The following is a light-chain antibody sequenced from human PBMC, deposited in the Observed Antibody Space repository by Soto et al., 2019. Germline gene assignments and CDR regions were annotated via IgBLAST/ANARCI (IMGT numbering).Light chain of an antibody. V-gene: IGKV3-11*01. Sequence: EIVLTQSPATLSLSPGERATLSCRASQSVGNYLAWYQQKPGQAPRLLIYDLSNRATGIPARFSGSGSGTDFALTISSLEPEDFAVYYCQQRNRWPPIFTFGPGTKVDFK. CDR3: QQRNRWPPIFT. CDR2: DLS. CDR1: QSVGNY. J-gene: IGKJ3*01.